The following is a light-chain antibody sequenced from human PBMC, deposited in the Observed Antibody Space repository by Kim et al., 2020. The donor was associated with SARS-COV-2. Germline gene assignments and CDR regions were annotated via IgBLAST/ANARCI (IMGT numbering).Light chain of an antibody. J-gene: IGLJ2*01. V-gene: IGLV3-19*01. CDR2: GKN. CDR3: NSRDSSGNVV. Sequence: SSELTQGPAVSVALGQTVRITCQGDSLRSYYASWYQQKPGQAPVLVIYGKNNRPSGIPDRFSGSSSGNTASLTITGAQAEDEADYYCNSRDSSGNVVFGGGTQLTVL. CDR1: SLRSYY.